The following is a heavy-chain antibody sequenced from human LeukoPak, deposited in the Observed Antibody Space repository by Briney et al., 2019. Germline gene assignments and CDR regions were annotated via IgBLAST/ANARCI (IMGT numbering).Heavy chain of an antibody. Sequence: PGGSLRLSCTTSGLTFSSYAMTWVRQAPGKGLERVSGISGSGGSTDYADSVKGRFTISRDNSKNTLYLQMNSLRAEDTAVYYCAKVGKQWLVRDLWGQGTLVTVSS. D-gene: IGHD6-19*01. CDR3: AKVGKQWLVRDL. CDR1: GLTFSSYA. CDR2: ISGSGGST. J-gene: IGHJ4*02. V-gene: IGHV3-23*01.